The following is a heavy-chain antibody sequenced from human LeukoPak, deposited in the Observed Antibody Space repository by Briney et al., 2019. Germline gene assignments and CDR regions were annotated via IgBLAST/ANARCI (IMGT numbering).Heavy chain of an antibody. V-gene: IGHV3-64*01. CDR1: GFIFSSYA. D-gene: IGHD3-10*01. Sequence: PWGPLRLSCAASGFIFSSYAMHWVRQAPGKGLEYVSAISGDGGTTYYANSVKGRFTISRDNPKNTLYFQMDSLRAEDMAVYYCARGGIKGPHDAYDIWGQGTVVTVSS. CDR2: ISGDGGTT. J-gene: IGHJ3*02. CDR3: ARGGIKGPHDAYDI.